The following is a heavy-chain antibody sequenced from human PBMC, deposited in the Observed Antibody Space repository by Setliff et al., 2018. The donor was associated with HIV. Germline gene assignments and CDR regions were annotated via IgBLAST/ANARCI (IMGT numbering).Heavy chain of an antibody. V-gene: IGHV4-59*01. J-gene: IGHJ4*02. D-gene: IGHD1-26*01. CDR3: TSEGGGYSGVYFNFPFDS. CDR2: IYYSGST. Sequence: SETLSLTCTVSGGSIRSYYWSWIRQPPGKGLEWIGYIYYSGSTNYNPSLKSRVTISVDTSQNQFSLKMSSVTAADTAVYYCTSEGGGYSGVYFNFPFDSWGQGTLVTVSS. CDR1: GGSIRSYY.